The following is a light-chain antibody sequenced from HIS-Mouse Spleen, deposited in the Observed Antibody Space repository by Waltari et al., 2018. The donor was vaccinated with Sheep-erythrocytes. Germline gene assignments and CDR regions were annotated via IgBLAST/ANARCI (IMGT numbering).Light chain of an antibody. CDR1: SSDDGRYTL. V-gene: IGLV2-23*02. CDR3: CSDAGSSTWV. Sequence: QSALTQPASVSGSPGPSITISCTGTSSDDGRYTLVSSYPQHPGQAPKLMIYEVSKRPSGVSKRFAGSKSGNTDYLTISGLQAEDEADYYCCSDAGSSTWVFGGGTKLTVL. CDR2: EVS. J-gene: IGLJ3*02.